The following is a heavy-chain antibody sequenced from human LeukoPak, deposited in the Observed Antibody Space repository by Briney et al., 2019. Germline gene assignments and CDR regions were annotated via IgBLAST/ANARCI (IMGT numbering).Heavy chain of an antibody. V-gene: IGHV1-2*06. J-gene: IGHJ4*02. CDR2: INPNSGGT. Sequence: GASVKVSCKASGYTFTGYYMHWVRQAPGQGLEWMGRINPNSGGTNYAQKFQGRVTMTRDTSISTAYMELSRLRSDDTAVYYCARDAGDNWNDMDYWGQGTLVTVSS. D-gene: IGHD1-1*01. CDR3: ARDAGDNWNDMDY. CDR1: GYTFTGYY.